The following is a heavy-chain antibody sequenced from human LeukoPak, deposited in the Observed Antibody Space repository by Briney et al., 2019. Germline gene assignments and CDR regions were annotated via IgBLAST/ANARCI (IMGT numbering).Heavy chain of an antibody. D-gene: IGHD2-2*03. CDR3: ARGGCIDTAWYGYLDL. CDR2: VLPSNSDT. V-gene: IGHV5-51*01. J-gene: IGHJ4*02. CDR1: GDSFTTYC. Sequence: GESLKIPSKASGDSFTTYCIAWVRQVPRKGLELRGVVLPSNSDTRYSPASQSHVTTSADNSTTTTYLPWSSLKASDTALYYCARGGCIDTAWYGYLDLWGQGTLVTVSS.